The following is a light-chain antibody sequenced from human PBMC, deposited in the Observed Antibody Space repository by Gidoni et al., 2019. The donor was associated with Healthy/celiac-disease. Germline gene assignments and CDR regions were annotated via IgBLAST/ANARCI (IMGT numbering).Light chain of an antibody. J-gene: IGKJ3*01. CDR2: AAS. CDR1: HGISSY. V-gene: IGKV1-9*01. CDR3: QQLNSYPRIT. Sequence: DIQLTQSPSFLSASVVDRVTITCRSSHGISSYLAWYQQKPGKDPNLLIYAASTLQSGVPSRFSGSGSGTEFTLPISSLQPEDFATYYCQQLNSYPRITFGPGTKVDIK.